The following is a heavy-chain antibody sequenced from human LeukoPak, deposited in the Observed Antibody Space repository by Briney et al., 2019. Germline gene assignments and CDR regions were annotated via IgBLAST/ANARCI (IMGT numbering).Heavy chain of an antibody. D-gene: IGHD6-13*01. CDR2: ISGYNGNT. CDR1: GDTFKSYG. J-gene: IGHJ4*02. Sequence: ASVKVSCKAPGDTFKSYGITWVRQAPGQGLEWMGLISGYNGNTNYAQKLQGRVIMTTDTSTTTVYMELRSLISDDTALYYCARGDSSNWLLDYWGQGTLVTV. V-gene: IGHV1-18*01. CDR3: ARGDSSNWLLDY.